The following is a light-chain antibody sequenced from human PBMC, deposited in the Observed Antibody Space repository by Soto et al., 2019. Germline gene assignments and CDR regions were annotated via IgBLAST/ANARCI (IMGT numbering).Light chain of an antibody. J-gene: IGKJ2*01. CDR1: QSINTW. CDR2: KES. Sequence: DIQMTQSPSTLSASVGDRVTITGRASQSINTWLAWYQQKPGKAPKLLIYKESSLGSGVPSRFSGSGSGTDFTLTISSLQPDDFAIYYCQQYNSHSSYTFGQGTKLEIK. CDR3: QQYNSHSSYT. V-gene: IGKV1-5*03.